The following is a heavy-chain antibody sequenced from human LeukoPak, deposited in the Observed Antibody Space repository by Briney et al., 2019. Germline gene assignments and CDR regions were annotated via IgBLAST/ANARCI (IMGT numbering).Heavy chain of an antibody. J-gene: IGHJ4*02. CDR3: ARVFYGSGSYYNYFDY. Sequence: ASVKVSCKASGYTFTDYYMHWVRQAPGQGFEWMGWINAGNGNTKYSQKFQGRVTITRDTSASTAYMELSSLRSEDTAVYYCARVFYGSGSYYNYFDYWGQGTLVTVSS. CDR2: INAGNGNT. CDR1: GYTFTDYY. D-gene: IGHD3-10*01. V-gene: IGHV1/OR15-3*02.